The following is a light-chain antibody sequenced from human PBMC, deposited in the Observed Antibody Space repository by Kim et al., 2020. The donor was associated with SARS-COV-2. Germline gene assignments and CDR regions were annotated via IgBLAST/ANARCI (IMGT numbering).Light chain of an antibody. Sequence: ASVGDRVTITSRASQSSISYLKWYQQKPARAAKHVIYDTASLQRGGPSRFSSSGSGTAYTLTTSSLQPEDFATYYCQQSYSTPRTFGQGTRLEIK. CDR2: DTA. CDR3: QQSYSTPRT. CDR1: QSSISY. V-gene: IGKV1-39*01. J-gene: IGKJ5*01.